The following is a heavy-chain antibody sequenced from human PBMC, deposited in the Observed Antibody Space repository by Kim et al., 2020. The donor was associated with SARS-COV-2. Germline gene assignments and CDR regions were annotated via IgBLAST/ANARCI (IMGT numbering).Heavy chain of an antibody. CDR2: IKSKTGGRTT. J-gene: IGHJ5*02. V-gene: IGHV3-15*01. CDR3: TTDPLSFGGAAGGIWFEA. CDR1: GFTFSNSS. D-gene: IGHD3-16*01. Sequence: GGSLRLSCAASGFTFSNSSMSWVRQAPGKGLEWVGRIKSKTGGRTTAYSAPVKGRFTISSDDTKNTLYLQMNSLKTEDTAVYYCTTDPLSFGGAAGGIWFEARGKGAMVTVSS.